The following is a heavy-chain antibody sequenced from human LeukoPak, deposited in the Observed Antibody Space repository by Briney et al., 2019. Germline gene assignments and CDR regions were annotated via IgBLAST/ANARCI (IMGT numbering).Heavy chain of an antibody. CDR3: AKKGAHNGFDI. CDR2: ISGSGSST. V-gene: IGHV3-23*01. J-gene: IGHJ3*02. CDR1: GFTFSGYA. Sequence: GGSLRLSCAASGFTFSGYAMSWVRQAPGKGLEWVSAISGSGSSTYYADSVKGRFTISRDNSMSTLHLQMDSLRAEDSAIYYCAKKGAHNGFDIWGQGTMVTVSS.